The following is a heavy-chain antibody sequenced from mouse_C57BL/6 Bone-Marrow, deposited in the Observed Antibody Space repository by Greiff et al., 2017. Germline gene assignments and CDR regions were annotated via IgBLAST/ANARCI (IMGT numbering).Heavy chain of an antibody. CDR2: IHPNSGST. V-gene: IGHV1-64*01. J-gene: IGHJ1*03. D-gene: IGHD1-1*01. Sequence: QVQLQQPGAELVKPGASVQLSCKASGYTFTSYWMHWVKQRPGQGLEWIGMIHPNSGSTNYNETFKSKATLTVDKSSSTSYMQLSSLTSEDSAVYDCDTTVVDTRWYFEGWGTGTTVTVSS. CDR1: GYTFTSYW. CDR3: DTTVVDTRWYFEG.